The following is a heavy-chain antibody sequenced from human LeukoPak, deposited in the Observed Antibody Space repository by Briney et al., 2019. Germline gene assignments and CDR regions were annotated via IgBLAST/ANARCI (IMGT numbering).Heavy chain of an antibody. Sequence: GASVKVSCKASGYTFTGYYMHWVRQAPGQGLEWMGWINPNSGGTNYAQKFQGRVTMTRDTSISTAYMELSRLRSDDTAVYYCARGRAKEGSGLAPSDIWGQGTMVTVSS. J-gene: IGHJ3*02. D-gene: IGHD3-10*01. CDR3: ARGRAKEGSGLAPSDI. V-gene: IGHV1-2*02. CDR1: GYTFTGYY. CDR2: INPNSGGT.